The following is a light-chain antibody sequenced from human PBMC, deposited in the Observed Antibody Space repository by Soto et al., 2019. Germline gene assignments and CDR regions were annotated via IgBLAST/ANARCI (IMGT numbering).Light chain of an antibody. CDR1: QSVSSGY. V-gene: IGKV3-20*01. CDR2: GAS. CDR3: QQYDSSPLFT. Sequence: EMVLTKSPGTLYLSPGERATLSCRARQSVSSGYLAWYQQKPRQALRLLLYGASSRATGIPDRFRGSGSGSEFTLTISRLESEDVAVYYCQQYDSSPLFTFGPGTKVDIK. J-gene: IGKJ3*01.